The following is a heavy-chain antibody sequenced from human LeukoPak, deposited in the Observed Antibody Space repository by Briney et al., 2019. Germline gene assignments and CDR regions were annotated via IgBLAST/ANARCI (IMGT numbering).Heavy chain of an antibody. Sequence: ASVKVSCKASGYTFTGYYMHWVRQAPGQGLEWMGWINPNSGDTNYAQKFQDRVTMTRDTSISTAYMELSGLRSDDTAVYFCARGHHYYDSTFPLHYWGQGTLVTVSS. CDR3: ARGHHYYDSTFPLHY. V-gene: IGHV1-2*02. D-gene: IGHD3-22*01. CDR1: GYTFTGYY. CDR2: INPNSGDT. J-gene: IGHJ4*02.